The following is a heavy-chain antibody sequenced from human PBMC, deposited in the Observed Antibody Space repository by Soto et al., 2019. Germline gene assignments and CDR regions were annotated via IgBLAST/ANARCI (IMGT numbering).Heavy chain of an antibody. CDR2: IYYTGST. V-gene: IGHV4-59*08. J-gene: IGHJ6*03. CDR3: ARPDNSSFYMDV. Sequence: SETLSLTCNVSGGSISSHYWSWIRQPPGKGLEWIGYIYYTGSTNYNPSLKSRVSISVDTSNNQFSLRLRSVTAADTAVYYCARPDNSSFYMDVWGKGPTVTVSS. CDR1: GGSISSHY.